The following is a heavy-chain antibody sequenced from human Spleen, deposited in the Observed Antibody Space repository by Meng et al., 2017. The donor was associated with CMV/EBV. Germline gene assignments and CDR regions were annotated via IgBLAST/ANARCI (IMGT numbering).Heavy chain of an antibody. D-gene: IGHD2-2*01. CDR3: AILTSSYYFDY. CDR1: GFIVSSKY. CDR2: MYNDGGT. V-gene: IGHV3-53*01. Sequence: GGSLRLSCAASGFIVSSKYMSWVRQAPGKGLEWVSVMYNDGGTYYADSVKGRFAISRDNSKNTLYLQMSSLRAEDTAVYYCAILTSSYYFDYWGQGTLVTVSS. J-gene: IGHJ4*02.